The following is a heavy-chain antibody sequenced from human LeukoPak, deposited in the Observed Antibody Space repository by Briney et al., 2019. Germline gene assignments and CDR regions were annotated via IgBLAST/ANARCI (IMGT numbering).Heavy chain of an antibody. CDR1: RFTFSSYR. J-gene: IGHJ4*02. CDR3: ARAMDSSSWALDY. CDR2: VASGTTYIYNT. V-gene: IGHV3-21*01. Sequence: GGSLRLSCAASRFTFSSYRMNWVRQAPGKGLEGVSSVASGTTYIYNTYYADSVKGRFTISRDSAQNSLYLQMNSLRAEDTALYYCARAMDSSSWALDYWGRGTLVTVSS. D-gene: IGHD6-13*01.